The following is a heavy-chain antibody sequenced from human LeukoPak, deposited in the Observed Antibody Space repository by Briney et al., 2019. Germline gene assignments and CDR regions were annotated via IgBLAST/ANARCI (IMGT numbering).Heavy chain of an antibody. CDR2: ISSNGGST. CDR1: GFTFSSYA. J-gene: IGHJ4*02. V-gene: IGHV3-64*01. Sequence: GGSLRLSCAASGFTFSSYAMHWVRQAPGKGLEYVSAISSNGGSTYYANSVKGRFTISRDNSKNTLYLQMGSLRAEDMAVYYCARASRPGWYSSGTDYWGQGTLVTVSS. CDR3: ARASRPGWYSSGTDY. D-gene: IGHD6-19*01.